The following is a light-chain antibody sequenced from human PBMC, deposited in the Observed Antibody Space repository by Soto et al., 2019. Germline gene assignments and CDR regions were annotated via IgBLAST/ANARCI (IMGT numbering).Light chain of an antibody. CDR1: SGAVTSGQS. Sequence: QTVVTQEPSLTVSPGGTVTLTCVSSSGAVTSGQSHYWLQQKPGQAPRTLIYDTANTHSWTPPRFSSSLLAGKAALTLSGAQSEDEADYSSFLSNSGAWVFGGGTKLTVL. J-gene: IGLJ3*02. CDR2: DTA. CDR3: FLSNSGAWV. V-gene: IGLV7-46*01.